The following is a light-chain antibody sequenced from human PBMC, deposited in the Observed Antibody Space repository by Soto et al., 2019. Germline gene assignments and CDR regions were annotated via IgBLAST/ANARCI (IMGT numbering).Light chain of an antibody. J-gene: IGKJ2*01. CDR3: QQYVSSPGYT. V-gene: IGKV3-20*01. CDR2: GAS. CDR1: QSVSSSY. Sequence: EIVLTQSPGTLSLSPGERATLSCRASQSVSSSYLDWYQQKPGQAPRLLIYGASSRATGIPDRFSGSGSGTDFTLTISRLEPQDFAVYYCQQYVSSPGYTFGQGTKLEIK.